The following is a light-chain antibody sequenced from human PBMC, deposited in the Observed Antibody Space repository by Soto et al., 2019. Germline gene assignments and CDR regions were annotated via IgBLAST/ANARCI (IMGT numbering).Light chain of an antibody. CDR2: EVS. CDR3: SSYAGSNNYV. Sequence: QSALTQPPSASGSPGQSVTISCTGTSSDVGGYNYVSWYQQHPGKAPKLMIYEVSKRPSGVPDRFSGSKSGNMASLTVSGLQAADEADYYCSSYAGSNNYVFRTGTKVTVL. J-gene: IGLJ1*01. V-gene: IGLV2-8*01. CDR1: SSDVGGYNY.